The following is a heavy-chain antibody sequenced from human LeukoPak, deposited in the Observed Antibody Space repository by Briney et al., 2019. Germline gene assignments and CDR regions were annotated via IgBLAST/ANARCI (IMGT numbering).Heavy chain of an antibody. CDR3: ARDYCSSTSCLFDY. V-gene: IGHV1-2*06. J-gene: IGHJ4*02. CDR1: GYTFTGYH. D-gene: IGHD2-2*01. Sequence: GASVKVSCTASGYTFTGYHMHWVRQAPGQGLEWMGRINPNSGDTNYAQKFQGRVTMTRDTSISTAYMELSRLRSDGTAVYYCARDYCSSTSCLFDYWGQGTLVTVSS. CDR2: INPNSGDT.